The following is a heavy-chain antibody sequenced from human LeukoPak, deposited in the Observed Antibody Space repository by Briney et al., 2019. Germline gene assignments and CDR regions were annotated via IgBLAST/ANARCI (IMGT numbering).Heavy chain of an antibody. Sequence: SETLSLTCSVSGDSFSTYYWSWIRQPPGKGLEWIGYMYYSGSTNYNPSLKSRVTISLDTSKNQFSLKLTSVTAADTAVYYCARRVAVGYWFDPWGQGTLVTVSS. J-gene: IGHJ5*02. V-gene: IGHV4-59*08. D-gene: IGHD3-22*01. CDR1: GDSFSTYY. CDR3: ARRVAVGYWFDP. CDR2: MYYSGST.